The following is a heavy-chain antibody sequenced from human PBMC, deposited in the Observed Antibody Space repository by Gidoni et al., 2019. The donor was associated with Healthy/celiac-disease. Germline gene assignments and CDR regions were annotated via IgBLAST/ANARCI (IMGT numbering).Heavy chain of an antibody. CDR2: ISGSGGST. J-gene: IGHJ6*02. CDR3: AKFIWEIVVVPAAIGYGMDV. CDR1: GFTFRSYA. Sequence: EVQLFESGGGLVQPGGSLRLSCAASGFTFRSYAMSWVRQAPGKGLEWVSAISGSGGSTYYADSVKGRFTISRDNSKNTLYLQMNSLRAEDTAVYYCAKFIWEIVVVPAAIGYGMDVWGQGTTVTVSS. D-gene: IGHD2-2*02. V-gene: IGHV3-23*01.